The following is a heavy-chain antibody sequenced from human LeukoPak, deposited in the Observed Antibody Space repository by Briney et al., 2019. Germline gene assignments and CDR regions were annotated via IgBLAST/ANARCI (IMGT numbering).Heavy chain of an antibody. D-gene: IGHD6-13*01. CDR3: ARVPLSSSWYSPLPNWFDP. CDR2: ISSSSSYT. J-gene: IGHJ5*02. Sequence: GGSLRLSCAASGFTFSDYYMSWIRQAPGKGLEWVSYISSSSSYTNYADSVKGRFTISRDNAKNSLYLQMNSLRAEDTAVYYCARVPLSSSWYSPLPNWFDPWGQGTLVTVSS. V-gene: IGHV3-11*05. CDR1: GFTFSDYY.